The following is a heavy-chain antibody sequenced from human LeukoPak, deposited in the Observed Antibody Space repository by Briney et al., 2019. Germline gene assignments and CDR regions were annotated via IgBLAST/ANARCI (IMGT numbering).Heavy chain of an antibody. D-gene: IGHD6-13*01. CDR1: GFTVSSNY. J-gene: IGHJ4*02. CDR2: IYSGGST. CDR3: ARGLSGSSWYYFDY. Sequence: GGSLRLSCAASGFTVSSNYMSWVRQAPGKGLEWVSVIYSGGSTYYADSVMGRFTISRDNSKNTLYLQMNSLRAEDTAVYYCARGLSGSSWYYFDYWGQGTLVTVSS. V-gene: IGHV3-66*01.